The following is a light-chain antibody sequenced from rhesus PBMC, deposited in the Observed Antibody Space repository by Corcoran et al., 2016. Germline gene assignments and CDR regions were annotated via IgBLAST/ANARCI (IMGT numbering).Light chain of an antibody. CDR1: QGIINW. Sequence: DIQMTQSPSSLSASVGDRVTITCRASQGIINWLAWYQQKPGKAPKLLIYRASNLETGVPSRFSGSGSGTEFTLTISSLQPEDIATYYCQQHDNSPLGGGTKVEIK. V-gene: IGKV1-69*01. CDR2: RAS. J-gene: IGKJ4*01. CDR3: QQHDNSP.